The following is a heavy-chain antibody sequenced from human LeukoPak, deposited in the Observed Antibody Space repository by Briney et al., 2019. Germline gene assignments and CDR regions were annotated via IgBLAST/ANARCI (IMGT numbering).Heavy chain of an antibody. CDR1: GFTVSTNH. CDR3: ARDREVVTAKAQMDV. D-gene: IGHD2-21*02. CDR2: IYSDTNT. J-gene: IGHJ6*04. Sequence: GGSLRLSCEVSGFTVSTNHMSRVRQAPGKGLEWVSVIYSDTNTYYADSVKGRFTISRDNSKNTVFLQMNSLRAEDTAVYYCARDREVVTAKAQMDVWGKGTTVTVSS. V-gene: IGHV3-53*01.